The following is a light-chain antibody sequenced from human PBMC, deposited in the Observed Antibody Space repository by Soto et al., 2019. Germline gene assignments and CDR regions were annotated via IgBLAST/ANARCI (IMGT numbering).Light chain of an antibody. Sequence: DIVMTQTPLSLPVTPGQPASISCRSSQSLLHSDGKTYFYWYLQRPGQPPRLXIYEVSNRLSGAPDRFSGSGAGTDFTRQISRVETDDVGLYFCMQTKQLTVTFGQGTKVDIK. CDR1: QSLLHSDGKTY. CDR2: EVS. V-gene: IGKV2D-29*01. CDR3: MQTKQLTVT. J-gene: IGKJ1*01.